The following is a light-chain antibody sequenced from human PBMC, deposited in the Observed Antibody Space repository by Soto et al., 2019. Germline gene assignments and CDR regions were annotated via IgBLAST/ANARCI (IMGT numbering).Light chain of an antibody. Sequence: DIQLTQSPSFLSASVGDRVTITCRASQDITNFLAWYQQKPGKAPELLIYGASTLHSGVPPRFSGSGSGTEFTLTISSLQPEDFATYYCQQSYSKGTFGQGTKVDIK. CDR2: GAS. J-gene: IGKJ1*01. CDR1: QDITNF. CDR3: QQSYSKGT. V-gene: IGKV1-9*01.